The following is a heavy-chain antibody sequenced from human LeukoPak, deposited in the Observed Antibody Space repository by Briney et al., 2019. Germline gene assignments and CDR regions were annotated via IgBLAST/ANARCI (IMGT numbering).Heavy chain of an antibody. V-gene: IGHV3-48*01. D-gene: IGHD3-10*01. CDR1: GFTFSNYA. CDR2: ISSSSSTI. Sequence: GGSLRLSCAASGFTFSNYALSWVRQAPGKGLEWVSYISSSSSTIYYADSVKGRFTISRDNAKNSLYLQMNSLRAEDTAVYYCARDSYGSGRRIDDYWGQGTLVTVSS. J-gene: IGHJ4*02. CDR3: ARDSYGSGRRIDDY.